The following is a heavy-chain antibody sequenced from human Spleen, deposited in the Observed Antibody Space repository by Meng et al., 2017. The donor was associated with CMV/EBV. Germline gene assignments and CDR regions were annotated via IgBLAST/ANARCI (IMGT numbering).Heavy chain of an antibody. Sequence: FRSNCWTWMRQTPGGRMEWVEKINHSRSAAYNPSLKRRVTVAVDTSKDQFSLRLTSLAAADTAVYYCARSAREYFLRDQGHYSDSWGQGTLVTVSS. CDR2: INHSRSA. J-gene: IGHJ4*02. D-gene: IGHD2-21*01. V-gene: IGHV4-34*01. CDR1: FRSNC. CDR3: ARSAREYFLRDQGHYSDS.